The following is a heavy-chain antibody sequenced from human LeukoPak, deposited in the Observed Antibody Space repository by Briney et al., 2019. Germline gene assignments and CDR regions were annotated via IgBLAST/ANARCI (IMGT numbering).Heavy chain of an antibody. Sequence: GGSLRLSCAASGFIFSSYAMHWVRQAPGKGLEWVAVISYDGSNKYYADSVKGRFTISRDNSKNTLYLQMNSLRAEDTAVYYCARDSPRDNYYDSSGWNWFDPWGQGTLVTVSS. CDR1: GFIFSSYA. CDR2: ISYDGSNK. CDR3: ARDSPRDNYYDSSGWNWFDP. V-gene: IGHV3-30*04. D-gene: IGHD3-22*01. J-gene: IGHJ5*02.